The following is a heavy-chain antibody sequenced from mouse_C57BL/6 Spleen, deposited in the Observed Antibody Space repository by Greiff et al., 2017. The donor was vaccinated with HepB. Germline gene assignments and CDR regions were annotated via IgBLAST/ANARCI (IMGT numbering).Heavy chain of an antibody. CDR2: FYPGSGSI. J-gene: IGHJ3*01. D-gene: IGHD1-1*01. CDR1: GYTFTEYT. V-gene: IGHV1-62-2*01. Sequence: QVQLKESGAELVKPGASVKLSCKASGYTFTEYTIHWVKQRSGQGLEWIGWFYPGSGSIKYNEKFKDKATLTADKSSSTVYMELSRLTSEDSAVYFCARHEGGYYGSSLPFAYWGQGTLVTVSA. CDR3: ARHEGGYYGSSLPFAY.